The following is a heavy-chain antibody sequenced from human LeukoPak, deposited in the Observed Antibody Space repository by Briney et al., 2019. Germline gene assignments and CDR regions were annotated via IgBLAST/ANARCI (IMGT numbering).Heavy chain of an antibody. V-gene: IGHV4-39*07. CDR2: IYYRGST. Sequence: PSETLSLTCTVSGDSISTSNSYWAWLRQAPGKGLEWIGSIYYRGSTYYNPSLKSRVTILIDTSKNQFSLKLSSVTAADTAVFYCARPKRYSSSLFDYWGQGTLVTVSS. D-gene: IGHD6-13*01. J-gene: IGHJ4*02. CDR1: GDSISTSNSY. CDR3: ARPKRYSSSLFDY.